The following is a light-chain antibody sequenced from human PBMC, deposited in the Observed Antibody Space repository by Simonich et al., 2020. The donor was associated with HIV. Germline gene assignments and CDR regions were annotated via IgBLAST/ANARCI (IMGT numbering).Light chain of an antibody. CDR3: QHHGA. Sequence: EIVLTQSPATLSLSPGERATLSCRASQSVSSYLAWYRQKPGQAPRLLSYDASNRATGIPARFSGSGSGTDFTLTISSLEPEDFAVYYCQHHGAFGPGTKVDIK. CDR1: QSVSSY. J-gene: IGKJ3*01. V-gene: IGKV3-11*01. CDR2: DAS.